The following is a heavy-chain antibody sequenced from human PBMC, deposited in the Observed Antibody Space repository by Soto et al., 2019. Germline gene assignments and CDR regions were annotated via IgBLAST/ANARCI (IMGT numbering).Heavy chain of an antibody. J-gene: IGHJ5*02. D-gene: IGHD5-18*01. CDR2: IIPIFGTA. CDR1: GGTFSSYA. Sequence: SVKVSCKASGGTFSSYAISWVRQAPGQGLEWMGGIIPIFGTANYAQKFQGRVTITADESTSTAYMELSSLRSEDTAVYYCARSVSYGSWFDPWGQGTQVTVSS. V-gene: IGHV1-69*13. CDR3: ARSVSYGSWFDP.